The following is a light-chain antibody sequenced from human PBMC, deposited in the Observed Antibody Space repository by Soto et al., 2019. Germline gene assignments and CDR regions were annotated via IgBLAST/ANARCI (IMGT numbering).Light chain of an antibody. V-gene: IGKV3-15*01. CDR2: GAS. J-gene: IGKJ4*01. CDR1: QSVSSN. Sequence: EIVMTQSPATLSVSPGERATLSCRASQSVSSNLAWYQQKSGQAPRLLIYGASTRATGIPARFSGSGSGTEFTLTISSLQSEDFAVYYCQQYNRQPTFGGGTKVEIK. CDR3: QQYNRQPT.